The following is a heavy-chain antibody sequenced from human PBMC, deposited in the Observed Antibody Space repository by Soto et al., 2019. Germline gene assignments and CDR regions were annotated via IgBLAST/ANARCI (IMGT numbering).Heavy chain of an antibody. Sequence: GGSLRLSCAASGSTFSSYSMNWVRQAPGKGLEWVAVIWYDGSNKYYADSVKGRFTISRDNSKNTLYLQMNSLRAEDTAVCYCARDDSSSWYWGQGTLVTVSS. J-gene: IGHJ4*02. V-gene: IGHV3-33*08. D-gene: IGHD6-13*01. CDR2: IWYDGSNK. CDR3: ARDDSSSWY. CDR1: GSTFSSYS.